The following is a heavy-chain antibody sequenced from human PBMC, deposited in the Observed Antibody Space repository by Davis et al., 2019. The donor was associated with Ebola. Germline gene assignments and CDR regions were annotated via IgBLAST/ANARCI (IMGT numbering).Heavy chain of an antibody. CDR3: ARHWKSDGSAFDS. CDR2: IYYSGST. D-gene: IGHD1-1*01. J-gene: IGHJ3*02. V-gene: IGHV4-39*07. Sequence: SETLSLTCTVSGGSISSSSYYWGWIRQPPGKGLEWIGSIYYSGSTNYNPSLKSRVTISLDKSKNQFSLKLSSVTAADTAVYYCARHWKSDGSAFDSWGRGTMVTVSS. CDR1: GGSISSSSYY.